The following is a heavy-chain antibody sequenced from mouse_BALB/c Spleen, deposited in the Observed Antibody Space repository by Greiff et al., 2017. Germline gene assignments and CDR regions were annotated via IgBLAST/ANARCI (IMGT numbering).Heavy chain of an antibody. V-gene: IGHV5-17*02. J-gene: IGHJ4*01. CDR2: ISSGSSTI. CDR3: ARSPPNCLDAMDY. CDR1: GFTFSSFG. Sequence: EVQGVESGGGLVQPGGSRKLSCAASGFTFSSFGMHWVRQAPEKGLEWVAYISSGSSTIYYADTVKGRFTISRDNPKNTLFLQMTSLRSEDTAMYYCARSPPNCLDAMDYWGQGTSVTVSS.